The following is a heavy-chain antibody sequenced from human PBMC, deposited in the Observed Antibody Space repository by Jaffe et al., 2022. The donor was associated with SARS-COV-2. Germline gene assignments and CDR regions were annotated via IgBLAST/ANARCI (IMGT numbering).Heavy chain of an antibody. CDR3: ARGPPYYDFWSGYGLDFDY. D-gene: IGHD3-3*01. Sequence: EVQLVESGGGLVKPGGSLRLSCAASGFTFSSYSMNWVRQAPGKGLEWVSSISSSSSYIYYADSVKGRFTISRDNAKNSLYLQMNSLRAEDTAVYYCARGPPYYDFWSGYGLDFDYWGQGTLVTVSS. J-gene: IGHJ4*02. CDR1: GFTFSSYS. CDR2: ISSSSSYI. V-gene: IGHV3-21*01.